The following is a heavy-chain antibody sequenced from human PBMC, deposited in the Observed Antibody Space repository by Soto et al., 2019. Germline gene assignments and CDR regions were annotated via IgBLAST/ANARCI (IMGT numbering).Heavy chain of an antibody. CDR1: GFTFSSYD. CDR2: LSSNGGST. CDR3: ARGPGYYFDY. J-gene: IGHJ4*02. V-gene: IGHV3-64*01. Sequence: EVQLVESGGGLVQPGGSLRLSCAASGFTFSSYDMHWVRQAPGKGLEYVSALSSNGGSTYYANSVKGRFTISRDNSKNTLYLQMGSLRAEDMAVYYCARGPGYYFDYWGQGTLVTVSS.